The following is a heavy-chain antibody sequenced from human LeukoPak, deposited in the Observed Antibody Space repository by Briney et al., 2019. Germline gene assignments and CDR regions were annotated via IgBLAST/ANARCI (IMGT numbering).Heavy chain of an antibody. CDR2: ISSSSSYI. CDR1: GFTFSNYW. D-gene: IGHD3-22*01. J-gene: IGHJ4*02. Sequence: GGSLRLSCAASGFTFSNYWMSWVRQAPGRGLEWVSSISSSSSYIYYADSVKGRFTISRDNAKNSLYLQMNSLRAEDTAVYYCAYLSISMIVVDWGQGTLVTVSS. CDR3: AYLSISMIVVD. V-gene: IGHV3-21*01.